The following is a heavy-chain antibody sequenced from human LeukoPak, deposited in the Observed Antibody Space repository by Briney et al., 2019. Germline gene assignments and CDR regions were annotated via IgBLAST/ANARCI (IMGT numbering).Heavy chain of an antibody. CDR3: AKDSESYGSGSYFIYYFDY. V-gene: IGHV3-30*02. CDR2: IRYDGSNK. Sequence: GGSLRLSCAASGFTFSSYGMHWVRQAPGKGLEWVAFIRYDGSNKYYADSVKGRFTISRDNSKNTLYLQMNSLRAEDTAVYYCAKDSESYGSGSYFIYYFDYWGQGTLVTVSS. J-gene: IGHJ4*02. D-gene: IGHD3-10*01. CDR1: GFTFSSYG.